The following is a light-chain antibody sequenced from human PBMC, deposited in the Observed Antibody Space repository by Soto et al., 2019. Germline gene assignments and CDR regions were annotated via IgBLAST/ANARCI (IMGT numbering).Light chain of an antibody. Sequence: EIVLTQSPATLSLSPGERATFSCRAGTMVTSYLAWYKQKPGQAPRLLIYDASSRATGIPARFSGSGSGTDYTLTIDSLEPEDSAVYYCQQRYNWPPLTFGHGTRLEI. J-gene: IGKJ5*01. CDR1: TMVTSY. V-gene: IGKV3-11*01. CDR2: DAS. CDR3: QQRYNWPPLT.